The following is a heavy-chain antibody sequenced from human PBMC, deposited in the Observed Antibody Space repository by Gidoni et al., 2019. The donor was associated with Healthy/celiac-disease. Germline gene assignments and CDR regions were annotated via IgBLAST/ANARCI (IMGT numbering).Heavy chain of an antibody. CDR3: ARWDSGWGNWFDP. CDR1: GGSISSYY. Sequence: QVQLQESGPGLVKPSETLSLTCTVSGGSISSYYWSWIRQPPGKGLEWIGYIYYSGSTNYNPSLKSRVTISVDTSKNQFSLKLSSVTAADTAVYYCARWDSGWGNWFDPWGQGTLVTVSS. D-gene: IGHD6-19*01. J-gene: IGHJ5*02. V-gene: IGHV4-59*08. CDR2: IYYSGST.